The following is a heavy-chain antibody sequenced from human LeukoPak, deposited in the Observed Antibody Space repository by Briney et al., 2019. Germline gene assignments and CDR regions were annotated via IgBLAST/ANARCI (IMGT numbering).Heavy chain of an antibody. D-gene: IGHD3-22*01. V-gene: IGHV1-18*01. CDR2: ISAYNGNT. Sequence: ASVKVSCKASGYTFTSYGISWVRQAPGQGLEWMGWISAYNGNTNYAQKLQGRITMTTDTSTSTAYMELRSLRSDDTAVYYCARVPMYYYDSSGYYRSQFDYWGQGTLVTVSS. CDR3: ARVPMYYYDSSGYYRSQFDY. J-gene: IGHJ4*02. CDR1: GYTFTSYG.